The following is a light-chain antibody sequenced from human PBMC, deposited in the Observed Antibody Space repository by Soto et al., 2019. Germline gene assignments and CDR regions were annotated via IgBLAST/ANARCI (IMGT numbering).Light chain of an antibody. CDR1: QSVSGS. V-gene: IGKV3-15*01. CDR3: QQYNSWPWT. J-gene: IGKJ1*01. CDR2: DAS. Sequence: EIVMTQSPATLSVSPGERVTLSCRSSQSVSGSSAWYQQNPGQAPRLLIYDASDRATGIPARFSGSGSGTEFTLTISSLQSEDFAVYYCQQYNSWPWTFGQGTKVEIK.